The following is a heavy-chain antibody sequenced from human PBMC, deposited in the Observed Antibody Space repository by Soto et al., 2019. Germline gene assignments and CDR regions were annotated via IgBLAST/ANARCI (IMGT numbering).Heavy chain of an antibody. J-gene: IGHJ6*02. V-gene: IGHV4-34*01. CDR3: ARGPQTRGFLEWFAYYYYYYGMDV. Sequence: QVQLQQWGAGLLKPSETLSLTCAVYGGSFSGYYWSWIRQPPGKGLEWIGEINHSGSTNYNPSLKIRVTISVDTSKTQFSLKLSSVTAADTAVYYCARGPQTRGFLEWFAYYYYYYGMDVWGQGTTVTVSS. D-gene: IGHD3-3*01. CDR1: GGSFSGYY. CDR2: INHSGST.